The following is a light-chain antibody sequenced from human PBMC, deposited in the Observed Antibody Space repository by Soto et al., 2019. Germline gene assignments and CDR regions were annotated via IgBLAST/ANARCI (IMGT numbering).Light chain of an antibody. CDR3: QQRSNWPIT. Sequence: EIVLTQSPGTLSLFPGERATLSCTASQSVSTNYLAWYQQKPGQAPRLLIYDASHRATGIPARFSGSGSGTDFTLTISGLEPEDFAVYYCQQRSNWPITFGQGTKVDIK. J-gene: IGKJ1*01. V-gene: IGKV3-11*01. CDR2: DAS. CDR1: QSVSTNY.